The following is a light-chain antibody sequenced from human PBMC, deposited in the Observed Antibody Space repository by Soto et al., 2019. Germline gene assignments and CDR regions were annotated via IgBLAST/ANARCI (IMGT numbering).Light chain of an antibody. CDR2: HAF. V-gene: IGKV3-20*01. Sequence: ETVLTQSPGTLSLSPGDRTTISCRASHRVSTSYLAGYQQKPGQAPRLLLYHAFTRATGIPDRFSGSGSGTAFTLTVSTLEPEGFAGYYCQEYGNSPRTFGPGTKVAIK. CDR1: HRVSTSY. J-gene: IGKJ3*01. CDR3: QEYGNSPRT.